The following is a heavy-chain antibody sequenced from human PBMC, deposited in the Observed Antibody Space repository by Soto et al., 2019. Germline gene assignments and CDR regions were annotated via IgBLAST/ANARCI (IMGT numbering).Heavy chain of an antibody. CDR1: GFTFSSYS. CDR2: ISSSSSYI. D-gene: IGHD3-9*01. V-gene: IGHV3-21*01. Sequence: EVQLVESGGGLAKPGGSLRLSCAASGFTFSSYSMNWVRQAPGKGLEWVSSISSSSSYIYYADSVKGRFTISRDNAKNSLYLQMNSLRAEDTAVYYCARDHSVYDTTDAFDIWGQGTMVTVSS. J-gene: IGHJ3*02. CDR3: ARDHSVYDTTDAFDI.